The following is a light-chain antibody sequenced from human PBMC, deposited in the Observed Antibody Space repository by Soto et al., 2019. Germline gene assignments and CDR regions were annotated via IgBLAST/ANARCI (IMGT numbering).Light chain of an antibody. V-gene: IGKV3-11*01. J-gene: IGKJ3*01. CDR1: QSVSSY. Sequence: IVLTQSPATLSLSPGERATLSCRASQSVSSYLAWYQQKPGQAPRLLIYDAFNRAAGIPARFSGSGSGTVFILTIRSLEPDDFAVYYCQQRSNPFTFGPGTKVEIK. CDR3: QQRSNPFT. CDR2: DAF.